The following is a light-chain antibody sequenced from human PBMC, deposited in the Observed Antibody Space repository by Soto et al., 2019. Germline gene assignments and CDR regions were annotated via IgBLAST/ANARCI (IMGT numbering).Light chain of an antibody. V-gene: IGKV3-15*01. CDR3: QQYNNWPFP. CDR2: DVS. J-gene: IGKJ5*01. CDR1: QGVTTN. Sequence: EIRMTQSPGTLSVSPGERATLSCRAAQGVTTNFAWYQQKSGQSPRLLIYDVSSRATGVPARFSGSGSETDFTLTISGLRSEDSAVYFCQQYNNWPFPFGQGTRLEIK.